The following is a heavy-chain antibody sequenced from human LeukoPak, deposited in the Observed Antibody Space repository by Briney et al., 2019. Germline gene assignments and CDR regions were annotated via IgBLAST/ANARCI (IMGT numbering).Heavy chain of an antibody. CDR2: INPNSGGT. CDR3: AREGGRSGYDENWFDP. D-gene: IGHD5-12*01. Sequence: ASVKVSCKASGYTFTGYYMHWVRQAPGQGLEWMGWINPNSGGTNYAQKFQGRVTMTRDTSISTAYMELSRQRSDDTAVYYCAREGGRSGYDENWFDPWGQGTLVTVSS. CDR1: GYTFTGYY. V-gene: IGHV1-2*02. J-gene: IGHJ5*02.